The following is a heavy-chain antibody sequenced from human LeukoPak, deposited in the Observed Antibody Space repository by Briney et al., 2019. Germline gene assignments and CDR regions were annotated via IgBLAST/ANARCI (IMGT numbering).Heavy chain of an antibody. CDR1: GFSFSDYW. Sequence: GGSLRLSCVASGFSFSDYWMSWVRQAPGKGLEWVASIKTDGSAKYCVDSLKGRFTISRDNAKNSMYLQMNNLRAEDTAVYYCARDPESQKGRDGLDYWGQGSLVTVAS. D-gene: IGHD1-14*01. CDR2: IKTDGSAK. CDR3: ARDPESQKGRDGLDY. V-gene: IGHV3-7*01. J-gene: IGHJ4*02.